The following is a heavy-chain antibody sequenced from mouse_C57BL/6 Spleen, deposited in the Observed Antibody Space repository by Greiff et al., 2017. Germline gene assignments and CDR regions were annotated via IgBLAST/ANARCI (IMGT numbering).Heavy chain of an antibody. V-gene: IGHV3-6*01. D-gene: IGHD2-4*01. CDR3: ASIYCDYDVPYAMDY. J-gene: IGHJ4*01. Sequence: EVKLMESGPGLVKPSQSLSLTCSVTGYSITSGYYWNWIRQFPGNKLEWMGYISYDGSNNYNPSVKNRISITRDTSKNQFFLKLNSVTTEDTATYYCASIYCDYDVPYAMDYWGQGTSVTVSS. CDR2: ISYDGSN. CDR1: GYSITSGYY.